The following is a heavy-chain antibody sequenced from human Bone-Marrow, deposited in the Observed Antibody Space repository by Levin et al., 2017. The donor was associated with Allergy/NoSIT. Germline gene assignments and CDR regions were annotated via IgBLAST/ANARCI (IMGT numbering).Heavy chain of an antibody. J-gene: IGHJ3*01. V-gene: IGHV3-23*01. CDR1: GFTFSAYG. CDR2: ISGGGGST. Sequence: GGSLRLSCAGSGFTFSAYGMTWVRQTPEKGLEWVATISGGGGSTDYAESVKGRFTISRDDSKRTLFLQMNSLRAEDTAVYYCAKRHGAFDVWGLGTMVTVSS. CDR3: AKRHGAFDV.